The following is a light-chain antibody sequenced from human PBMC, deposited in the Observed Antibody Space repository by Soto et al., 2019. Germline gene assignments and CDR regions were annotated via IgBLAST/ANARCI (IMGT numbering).Light chain of an antibody. CDR2: GAS. CDR3: QQYNSWPVT. CDR1: QSVSSN. J-gene: IGKJ3*01. V-gene: IGKV3-15*01. Sequence: EIVMTQSPVTLSVSPGEGATLSCRASQSVSSNLAWYQQKPGQAPRLLIYGASTRATGIPARFSGSGSGTEFTHTISSLQSEDFAVYYCQQYNSWPVTFGPGTKVDIK.